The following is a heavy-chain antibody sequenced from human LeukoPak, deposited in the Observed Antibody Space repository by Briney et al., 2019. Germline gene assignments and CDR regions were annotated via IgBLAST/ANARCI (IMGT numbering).Heavy chain of an antibody. Sequence: GGSLRLSCAASGFTFSSYAMSWVRQAPGKGLEGVSAISCSGGSTYYADSVKGRFTISRDNSKNTLDLQMNSLRAEDTAVYYCANSVVGGYWGQGTLVTVSS. V-gene: IGHV3-23*01. CDR3: ANSVVGGY. D-gene: IGHD3-16*01. CDR2: ISCSGGST. J-gene: IGHJ4*02. CDR1: GFTFSSYA.